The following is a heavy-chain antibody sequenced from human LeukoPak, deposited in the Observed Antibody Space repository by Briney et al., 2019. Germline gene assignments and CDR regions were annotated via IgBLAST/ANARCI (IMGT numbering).Heavy chain of an antibody. Sequence: SETLSLTCTVSGDSISISTYYWGWIRQSPGQGLEWIGSIYYSGSIFYNPSLKSRVTISIDTSRNQFSLRLNSVTAADTAVYHCAKAVGFCSSAYCPRTFYFDYWGQGKLVTVSS. CDR3: AKAVGFCSSAYCPRTFYFDY. CDR1: GDSISISTYY. V-gene: IGHV4-39*01. D-gene: IGHD2-8*02. J-gene: IGHJ4*02. CDR2: IYYSGSI.